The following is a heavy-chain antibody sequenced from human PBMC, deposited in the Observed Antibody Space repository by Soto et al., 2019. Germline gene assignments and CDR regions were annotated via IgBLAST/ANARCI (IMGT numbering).Heavy chain of an antibody. J-gene: IGHJ3*02. V-gene: IGHV3-7*03. D-gene: IGHD3-16*01. Sequence: GGPLRLSCAASAFTFSSCWMSWVRQAPGKGLEWVANIKQDGSEKYYVDSVKGRFTISRDNAKNSLYLQMNSLRAEDTAVYYCARDLFEAARRGEYAFDIWGQGTMVTVSS. CDR2: IKQDGSEK. CDR1: AFTFSSCW. CDR3: ARDLFEAARRGEYAFDI.